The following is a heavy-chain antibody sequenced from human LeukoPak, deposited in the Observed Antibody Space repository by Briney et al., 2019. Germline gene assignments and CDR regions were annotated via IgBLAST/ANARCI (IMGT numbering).Heavy chain of an antibody. V-gene: IGHV4-61*01. J-gene: IGHJ4*02. CDR1: GYSISSGYY. CDR2: IYYSGST. D-gene: IGHD4-23*01. CDR3: ARVGAYGGNSMVDY. Sequence: SETLSLTCTVSGYSISSGYYWSWIRQPPGKGLEWIGYIYYSGSTNYNPSLKSRVTISVDTSKNQFSLKLGSVTAADTAVYYCARVGAYGGNSMVDYWGQGTLVTVSS.